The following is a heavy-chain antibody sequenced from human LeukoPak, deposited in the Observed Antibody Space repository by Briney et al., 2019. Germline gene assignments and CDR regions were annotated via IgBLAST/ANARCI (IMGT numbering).Heavy chain of an antibody. CDR3: AKRGVVIRVILVGFHREAYYFDS. CDR1: GITLSNYG. Sequence: GGSLRLSCAVSGITLSNYGMSWVRQAPGKGLEWVAGISGSGGTTNYADSVKGRFTISRDNPKNTLYLQMNSLRAEDTAVYFCAKRGVVIRVILVGFHREAYYFDSWGQGALVTVSS. J-gene: IGHJ4*02. CDR2: ISGSGGTT. V-gene: IGHV3-23*01. D-gene: IGHD3-22*01.